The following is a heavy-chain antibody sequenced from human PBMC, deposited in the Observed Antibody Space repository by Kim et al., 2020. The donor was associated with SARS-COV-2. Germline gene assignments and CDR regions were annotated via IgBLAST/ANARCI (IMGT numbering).Heavy chain of an antibody. Sequence: GGSLRLSCAASGFTFSSYGMHWVRQAPGKGLEWVAVIWYDGSNKYYADSVKGRFTISRDNSKNTLYLQMNSLRAEDTAVYYCASAGYCSSTSCYTGGWVTIDYWGQGTLVTVSS. D-gene: IGHD2-2*02. J-gene: IGHJ4*02. V-gene: IGHV3-33*01. CDR1: GFTFSSYG. CDR2: IWYDGSNK. CDR3: ASAGYCSSTSCYTGGWVTIDY.